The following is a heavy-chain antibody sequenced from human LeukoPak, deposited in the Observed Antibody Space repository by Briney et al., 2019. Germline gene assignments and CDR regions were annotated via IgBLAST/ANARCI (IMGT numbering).Heavy chain of an antibody. V-gene: IGHV4-4*07. J-gene: IGHJ4*02. CDR2: IYTSGST. CDR3: ARAGDSTSPLDY. CDR1: GGSISSYY. Sequence: SETLSLTCTVPGGSISSYYWSWIRQPAGKGLEWIGRIYTSGSTNYNPSLKSRVTMSVDTSKNQFSLRLNSMTAADTAVYYCARAGDSTSPLDYWGQGTLVTVSS. D-gene: IGHD6-13*01.